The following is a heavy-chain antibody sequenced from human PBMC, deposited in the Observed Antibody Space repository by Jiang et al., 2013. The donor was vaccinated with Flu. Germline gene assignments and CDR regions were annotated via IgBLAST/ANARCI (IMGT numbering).Heavy chain of an antibody. CDR1: GFSFNYYR. J-gene: IGHJ4*02. V-gene: IGHV3-30*02. Sequence: VQLVESGGGVVQPGGSLRLSCAASGFSFNYYRMHWVRQAPGKGLEWVASLWHDGSNKYYADSVKGRFTISRDNSKDTLYLRMDSLRAEDTAVYYCATLRGSSYDTYLMDFWGQGTLVSVSS. CDR3: ATLRGSSYDTYLMDF. CDR2: LWHDGSNK. D-gene: IGHD3-9*01.